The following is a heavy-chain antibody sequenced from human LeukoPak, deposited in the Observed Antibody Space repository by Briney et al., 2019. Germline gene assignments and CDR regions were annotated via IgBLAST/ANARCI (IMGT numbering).Heavy chain of an antibody. Sequence: GGSLRLSCAASGLTFDDYAMHWVRQAPGKGLEWVSGISWNSGSIGYADSVKGRFTISRDNAKNSLYLQMNSLRAEDTALYYCAKDDSGSYYGPSGAFDIWGQGTMVTVSS. V-gene: IGHV3-9*01. CDR3: AKDDSGSYYGPSGAFDI. D-gene: IGHD1-26*01. CDR2: ISWNSGSI. J-gene: IGHJ3*02. CDR1: GLTFDDYA.